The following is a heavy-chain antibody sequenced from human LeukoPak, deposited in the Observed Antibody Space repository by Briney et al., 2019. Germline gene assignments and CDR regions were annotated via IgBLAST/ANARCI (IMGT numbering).Heavy chain of an antibody. D-gene: IGHD6-19*01. CDR1: GFTFSSYE. CDR3: AKDAIAVAGTRWYYYYYMDV. Sequence: GGSLRLSCAASGFTFSSYEMNWVRQAPGKGLEWVAVISHDGSNKYYADSVKGRFTISRDNSKNTLYLQMNSLRAEDTAVYYCAKDAIAVAGTRWYYYYYMDVWGKGTTVTVSS. J-gene: IGHJ6*03. V-gene: IGHV3-30*18. CDR2: ISHDGSNK.